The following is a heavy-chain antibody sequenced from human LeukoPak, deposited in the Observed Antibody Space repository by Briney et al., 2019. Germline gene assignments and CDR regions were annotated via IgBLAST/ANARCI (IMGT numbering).Heavy chain of an antibody. Sequence: TGGSLRLSCAASGFTVSSNYMSWVRQAPGKGLEWVSVIYSGGSTYYADSVKGRFTISGDNSKNTLYLQMNTLRSEDTAVYYCARGIASSIPCWFDPWGQGTLVTVSS. CDR2: IYSGGST. V-gene: IGHV3-53*01. J-gene: IGHJ5*02. CDR1: GFTVSSNY. CDR3: ARGIASSIPCWFDP. D-gene: IGHD2-2*02.